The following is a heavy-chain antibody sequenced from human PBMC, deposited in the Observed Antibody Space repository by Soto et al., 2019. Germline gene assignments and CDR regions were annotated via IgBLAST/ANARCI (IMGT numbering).Heavy chain of an antibody. CDR3: GSYWFCSGGRCYDVFDI. CDR1: GYTFTSYG. Sequence: ASVKVYWKACGYTFTSYGISWVRQAPGQGLEWMGWISGYNDNTRYAQKLQGRVTMTADTTTSTAYLELRSLRSDDTAEDYGGSYWFCSGGRCYDVFDIWGQATTVTVSS. D-gene: IGHD2-15*01. J-gene: IGHJ3*02. V-gene: IGHV1-18*01. CDR2: ISGYNDNT.